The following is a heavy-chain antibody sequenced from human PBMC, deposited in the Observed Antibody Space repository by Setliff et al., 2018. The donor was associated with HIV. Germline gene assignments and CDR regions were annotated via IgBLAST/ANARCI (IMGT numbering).Heavy chain of an antibody. CDR3: ATDNGPSYSMDI. Sequence: LRLSCVASGFTFNNAWMNWVRQAPGKGLEWLGRIKKSSDGGKTDDASPVKGRFTISRDDSKNTLYLQMNSLKIEDTAVYFCATDNGPSYSMDICGQGTTVTVSS. D-gene: IGHD2-21*01. V-gene: IGHV3-15*01. J-gene: IGHJ6*02. CDR1: GFTFNNAW. CDR2: IKKSSDGGKT.